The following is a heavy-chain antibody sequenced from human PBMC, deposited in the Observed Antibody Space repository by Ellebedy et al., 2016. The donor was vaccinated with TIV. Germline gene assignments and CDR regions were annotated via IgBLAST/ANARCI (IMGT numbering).Heavy chain of an antibody. Sequence: GESLKISYAASGFTFSSYGMHWVPQAPGQGLEWVAVISYDGSNKDYADSVKGRFTISRDNSKNTLYLQMNSLRAEETAVYYCARVSGYSYGYDSTAIPFYYWGQGTLVTVSS. J-gene: IGHJ4*02. V-gene: IGHV3-30*03. D-gene: IGHD5-18*01. CDR1: GFTFSSYG. CDR3: ARVSGYSYGYDSTAIPFYY. CDR2: ISYDGSNK.